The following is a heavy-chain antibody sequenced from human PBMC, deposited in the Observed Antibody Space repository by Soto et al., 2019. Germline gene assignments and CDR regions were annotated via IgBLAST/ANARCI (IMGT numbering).Heavy chain of an antibody. D-gene: IGHD3-10*01. V-gene: IGHV4-30-2*01. CDR1: GVSINSGDYS. CDR3: ASDFGSGSYRFDY. CDR2: IYQSGRT. Sequence: QLQLQESGSGLVEPSQTLALTCAVSGVSINSGDYSWSWVRQPPGKGLEWIGYIYQSGRTVYNPSLKSRVTISLDKSRNQFSLKVSSVTAADTAVYFCASDFGSGSYRFDYWGQGILVTVSS. J-gene: IGHJ4*02.